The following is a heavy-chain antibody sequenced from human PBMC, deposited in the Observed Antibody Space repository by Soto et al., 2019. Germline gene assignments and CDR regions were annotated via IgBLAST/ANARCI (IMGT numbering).Heavy chain of an antibody. CDR2: INPSGGST. Sequence: ASVKVSCKASGYTFTSYYMHWVRQAPGQGLEWMGIINPSGGSTSYAQKFQGRVTMTRDTSTSTVYMELSSLRSEDTAVYYCARDRALVVPAASRAEKWFDPWGRG. CDR3: ARDRALVVPAASRAEKWFDP. J-gene: IGHJ5*02. D-gene: IGHD2-2*01. CDR1: GYTFTSYY. V-gene: IGHV1-46*01.